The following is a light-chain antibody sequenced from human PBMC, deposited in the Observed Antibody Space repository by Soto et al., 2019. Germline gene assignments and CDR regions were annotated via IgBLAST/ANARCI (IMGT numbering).Light chain of an antibody. Sequence: DIQMTQSPTTLSASVGDRVTITCRASQIVSNVLAWFQQKPGKGPELLIYDVSNLQSGVPSRFSGSGSGTEFTLTISSLQPDDFAVYYCQQYYRYPWPFGQGTKVDIK. V-gene: IGKV1-5*01. CDR1: QIVSNV. CDR3: QQYYRYPWP. CDR2: DVS. J-gene: IGKJ1*01.